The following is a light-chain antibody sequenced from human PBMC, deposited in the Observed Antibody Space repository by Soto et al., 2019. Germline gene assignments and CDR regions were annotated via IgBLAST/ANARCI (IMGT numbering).Light chain of an antibody. CDR1: QGISSY. J-gene: IGKJ1*01. CDR2: AAS. V-gene: IGKV1-9*01. Sequence: IQLTQSPCSLSASVGDRVTITCRASQGISSYLAWYQQKPGKAPKLLIYAASTLQSGVPSRFSGSGSGTDFTLTISSLQPEDFATYYCQQLNSHPRTFGQGTKVEIK. CDR3: QQLNSHPRT.